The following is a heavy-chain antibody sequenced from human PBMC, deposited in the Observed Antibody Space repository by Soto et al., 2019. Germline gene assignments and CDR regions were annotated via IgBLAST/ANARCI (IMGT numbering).Heavy chain of an antibody. CDR2: INAGNGNT. D-gene: IGHD3-10*01. V-gene: IGHV1-3*01. J-gene: IGHJ3*02. CDR1: GYTFTSYA. CDR3: AGPIGQTDAFDI. Sequence: QVQLVQSGAEVKKPGASVKVSCKASGYTFTSYAMHWVRQAPGQRLEWMGWINAGNGNTKYSQKFQGRGTITRDTAASTAYMELSSLRSEDTAVYYWAGPIGQTDAFDIWGQGTMVTVSS.